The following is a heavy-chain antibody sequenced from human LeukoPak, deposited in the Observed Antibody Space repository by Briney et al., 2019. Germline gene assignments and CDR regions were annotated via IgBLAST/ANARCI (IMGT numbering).Heavy chain of an antibody. CDR3: VILSSGYGYDY. J-gene: IGHJ4*02. V-gene: IGHV1-8*03. Sequence: WASVKVSCKASGYTFTSYDINWVRQATGQGLEWMGWMNPNSGNTGYAQKFQGRVTITRNTSISTAYMELSSLRSEDTAVYYCVILSSGYGYDYWGQGTLVTVSS. CDR1: GYTFTSYD. D-gene: IGHD5-12*01. CDR2: MNPNSGNT.